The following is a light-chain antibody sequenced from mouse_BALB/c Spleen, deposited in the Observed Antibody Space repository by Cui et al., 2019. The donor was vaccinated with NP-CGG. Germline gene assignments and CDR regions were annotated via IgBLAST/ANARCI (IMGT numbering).Light chain of an antibody. CDR2: GTN. J-gene: IGLJ1*01. CDR3: ALWYSNHWV. CDR1: TGAVTTSNY. V-gene: IGLV1*01. Sequence: QAFLTLESALTTSPGETVTLTCRSSTGAVTTSNYANWVQEKPDHLFTGLIGGTNNRAPGVPARFSGSLIGDKAALTITGAQTEDEAIYFCALWYSNHWVFGGGTKLTVL.